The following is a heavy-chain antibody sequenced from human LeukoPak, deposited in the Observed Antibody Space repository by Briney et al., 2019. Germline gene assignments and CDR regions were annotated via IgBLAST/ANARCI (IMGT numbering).Heavy chain of an antibody. CDR1: GYTFTTYA. CDR2: INTYNGNT. J-gene: IGHJ4*02. D-gene: IGHD3-16*01. Sequence: HVASVKVSCRPSGYTFTTYAINWVRQAPGLGLEWMGWINTYNGNTNYAQKLQGRVTMTTDTSTSTAYMELRSLRSDDTAVYYCARGGDRLGYWGQGTLVTVSS. V-gene: IGHV1-18*01. CDR3: ARGGDRLGY.